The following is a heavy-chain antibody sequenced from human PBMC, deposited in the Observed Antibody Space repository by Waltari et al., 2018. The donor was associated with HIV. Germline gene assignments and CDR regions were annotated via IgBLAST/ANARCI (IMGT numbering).Heavy chain of an antibody. V-gene: IGHV3-30-3*01. CDR1: GFTFNPYS. CDR2: ISWDGSNK. D-gene: IGHD3-22*01. Sequence: QVQLVESGGGVVEPGRSLRSSCTASGFTFNPYSLPAVRQAPGKGLGWVAVISWDGSNKHYADSVKGRCTISRDNSRNSLYLQMSSLRAEDTAVYYCGREGDYYDSSPFDYWGQGTLVTVSS. CDR3: GREGDYYDSSPFDY. J-gene: IGHJ4*02.